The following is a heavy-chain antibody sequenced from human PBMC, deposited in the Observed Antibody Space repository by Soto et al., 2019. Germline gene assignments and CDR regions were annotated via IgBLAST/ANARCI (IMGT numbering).Heavy chain of an antibody. Sequence: GGSLRLSCAASGLTFSNAWMSWVRQAPGKGLEWVGRIKSKTDGGTTDYAAPVKGRFTISRDDSKNTLYLQMNSLKTEDTAVYYCTTEITTNDAFDIWGQGTMVTVSS. J-gene: IGHJ3*02. CDR2: IKSKTDGGTT. V-gene: IGHV3-15*01. CDR1: GLTFSNAW. D-gene: IGHD3-22*01. CDR3: TTEITTNDAFDI.